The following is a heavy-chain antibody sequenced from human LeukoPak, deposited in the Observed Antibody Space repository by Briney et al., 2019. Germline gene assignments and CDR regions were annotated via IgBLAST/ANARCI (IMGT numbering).Heavy chain of an antibody. CDR1: GGSISSYY. D-gene: IGHD6-19*01. V-gene: IGHV4-59*01. CDR2: IYYSGST. J-gene: IGHJ6*02. Sequence: SETLSLTCTVSGGSISSYYWSWIRQPPGKGLEWMGYIYYSGSTNYNPSLKSRVTISVDTSKNQFSLKLSSVTAADTAVYYCARAAVAGTAGVGRYYYYGMDVWGQGTTVTVSS. CDR3: ARAAVAGTAGVGRYYYYGMDV.